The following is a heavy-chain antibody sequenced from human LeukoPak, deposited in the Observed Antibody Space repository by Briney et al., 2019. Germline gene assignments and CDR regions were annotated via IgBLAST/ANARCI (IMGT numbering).Heavy chain of an antibody. D-gene: IGHD4-23*01. CDR1: GGTLSSYT. CDR3: ASRPTYGGNAHRHHYY. J-gene: IGHJ4*02. Sequence: SVKVSCKAYGGTLSSYTISWVRQAPGTWLESMGRIIPILGIANYAQKFQGTVTITADKSTSTAYMELSSLRSEDTAVYYCASRPTYGGNAHRHHYYWGQGTLVTVSS. CDR2: IIPILGIA. V-gene: IGHV1-69*02.